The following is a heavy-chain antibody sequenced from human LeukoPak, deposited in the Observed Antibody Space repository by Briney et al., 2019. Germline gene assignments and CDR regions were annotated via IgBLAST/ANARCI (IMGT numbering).Heavy chain of an antibody. J-gene: IGHJ4*02. V-gene: IGHV3-7*01. CDR2: IKSDGSEI. CDR1: GFPFSDYW. Sequence: PGGSLRLSCAASGFPFSDYWMTWVRLAPGKGLEWVANIKSDGSEINYVDAVKGRFTISRDNAEKSMYLQMNSLRAEDTAVYYCARDVSVGPNAYYFDYWGQGTLVTVSS. D-gene: IGHD1-26*01. CDR3: ARDVSVGPNAYYFDY.